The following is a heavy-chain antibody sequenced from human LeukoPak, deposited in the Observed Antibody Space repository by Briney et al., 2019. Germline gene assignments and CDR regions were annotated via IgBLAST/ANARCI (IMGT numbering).Heavy chain of an antibody. CDR3: ARAISSGYLRGWFDP. V-gene: IGHV4-39*07. CDR2: IYYSGST. CDR1: GDSFRSSTYY. J-gene: IGHJ5*02. Sequence: SETLSLTCTVSGDSFRSSTYYWGWIRQPPGKGLEWIGSIYYSGSTYYNPSLKSRVTISVDTSKNQFSLKLSSVTAADTAVYYCARAISSGYLRGWFDPWGQGTLVTVSS. D-gene: IGHD3-22*01.